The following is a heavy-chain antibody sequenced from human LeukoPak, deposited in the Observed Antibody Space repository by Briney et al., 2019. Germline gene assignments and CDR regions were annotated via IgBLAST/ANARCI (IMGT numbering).Heavy chain of an antibody. J-gene: IGHJ4*02. D-gene: IGHD2-15*01. Sequence: SETLSLTRTVSGGSLSSYYWSCIRQPPGRGLEWVGYIYYRGSTNYNPSLKSRVTISVDTSKNQFSLKRRAVTAADTAVYYCARFEDGGGYFDYWGQGTLVTVSS. CDR1: GGSLSSYY. CDR3: ARFEDGGGYFDY. CDR2: IYYRGST. V-gene: IGHV4-59*01.